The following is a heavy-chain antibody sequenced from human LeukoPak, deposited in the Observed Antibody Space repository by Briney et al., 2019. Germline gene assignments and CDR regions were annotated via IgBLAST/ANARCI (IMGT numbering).Heavy chain of an antibody. D-gene: IGHD5-18*01. CDR1: RFTFSSYG. CDR2: ISGSGGST. V-gene: IGHV3-23*01. J-gene: IGHJ4*02. Sequence: GGSLRLSCAASRFTFSSYGMNWVRQAPGKGLEWVSAISGSGGSTYYADSVKGRFTISRDNAKNSLYLQMNSLRAEDTAVYYCARDRFGTAMFDYWGQGTLVTVSS. CDR3: ARDRFGTAMFDY.